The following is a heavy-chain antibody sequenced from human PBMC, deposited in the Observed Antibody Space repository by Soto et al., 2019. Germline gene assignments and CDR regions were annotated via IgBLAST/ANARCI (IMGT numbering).Heavy chain of an antibody. CDR2: VFYNGST. CDR1: GGSGAYNSYC. CDR3: ARLVVVAPVANV. J-gene: IGHJ1*01. D-gene: IGHD2-21*01. V-gene: IGHV4-39*01. Sequence: AETLALTCSVSGGSGAYNSYCLGGIREPPGKGLEWGGGVFYNGSTYYSPSLKDRVSISVDTSKNSSSLTPTSVSAADSAVYFCARLVVVAPVANVWGQGALVTVSS.